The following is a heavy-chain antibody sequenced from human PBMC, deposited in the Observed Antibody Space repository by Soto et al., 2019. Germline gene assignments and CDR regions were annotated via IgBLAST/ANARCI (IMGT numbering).Heavy chain of an antibody. J-gene: IGHJ4*01. V-gene: IGHV4-31*03. CDR1: GGSISSGGYY. CDR3: ARSPLSPAAAGFLLGY. Sequence: QVQLQESGPGLVKPSQTLSLTCTVSGGSISSGGYYWSWIRQHPGKGMEWIGDIYYSGSTYYNPSLKSRVTISVDTSKNQFSLKLSSVTAADTAVYYCARSPLSPAAAGFLLGYWGHGTLVTVSS. CDR2: IYYSGST. D-gene: IGHD6-13*01.